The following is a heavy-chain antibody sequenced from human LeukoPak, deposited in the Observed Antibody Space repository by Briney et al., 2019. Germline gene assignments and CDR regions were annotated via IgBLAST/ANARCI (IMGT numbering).Heavy chain of an antibody. CDR2: IKSKTNDEKT. V-gene: IGHV3-15*01. J-gene: IGHJ4*02. CDR1: GFTFNNAW. Sequence: PGGSLRLSCAASGFTFNNAWMSWVRQAPGKGLEWVGRIKSKTNDEKTDYAARVTGRLTISRDDSKNLQYMQMNSLKTEDTAVYYCTAGTGYSDHDYWGQGTLVTVSS. D-gene: IGHD5-12*01. CDR3: TAGTGYSDHDY.